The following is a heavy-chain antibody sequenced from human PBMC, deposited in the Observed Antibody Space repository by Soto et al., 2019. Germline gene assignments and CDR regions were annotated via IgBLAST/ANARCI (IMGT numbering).Heavy chain of an antibody. CDR1: GYTFNSFG. V-gene: IGHV1-18*01. Sequence: QVQLVQSGPEVKKPGASVKVSCKGSGYTFNSFGISWVRQAPGQGLEWMGWISGYNANTKYAQKFQGRVTMPTDISTSRAYMELRSLRSGTTAVSSCARHLWSGRLPFPFYFGGQGTLVTVSS. J-gene: IGHJ4*02. CDR3: ARHLWSGRLPFPFYF. D-gene: IGHD3-3*02. CDR2: ISGYNANT.